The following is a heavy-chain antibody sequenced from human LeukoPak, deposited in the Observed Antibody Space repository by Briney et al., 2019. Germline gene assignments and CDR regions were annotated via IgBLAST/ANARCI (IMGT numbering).Heavy chain of an antibody. Sequence: VASVKVSCKASGGTFSSYAISWVRQAPGQGLEWMGRIIPILGIANYAQKFQGRVTITADKSTSTAYMELSSLRSEDTAVYYCARYGGNLDAFDIWGQGTMVTVSS. V-gene: IGHV1-69*04. CDR3: ARYGGNLDAFDI. CDR1: GGTFSSYA. J-gene: IGHJ3*02. D-gene: IGHD2-15*01. CDR2: IIPILGIA.